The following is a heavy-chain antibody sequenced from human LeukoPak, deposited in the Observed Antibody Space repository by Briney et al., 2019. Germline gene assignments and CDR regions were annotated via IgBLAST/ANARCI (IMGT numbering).Heavy chain of an antibody. Sequence: SVKVSCKASGGTFSSYAISWVRQAPGQGLEWMGGIIPIFGTANYAQKFQGRVTITADKSTSTAYMELSSLRSEDTAVYYCASAGPKAPSHFDYWGQGTLVTVSS. D-gene: IGHD2-2*01. CDR2: IIPIFGTA. CDR1: GGTFSSYA. CDR3: ASAGPKAPSHFDY. V-gene: IGHV1-69*06. J-gene: IGHJ4*02.